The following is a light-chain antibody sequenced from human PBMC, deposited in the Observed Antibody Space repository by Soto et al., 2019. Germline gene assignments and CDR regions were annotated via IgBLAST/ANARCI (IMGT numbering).Light chain of an antibody. J-gene: IGKJ1*01. CDR1: QTISSW. CDR2: KAS. Sequence: DIQXTXSXSTLXASVGDRVTITCRASQTISSWLAWYQQKPGKAPKLLIYKASTLKSGVPSRFSGSGSGTEFTLTISSLQPDDFATYYCQHYNSYSEAFGQGTKVDIK. CDR3: QHYNSYSEA. V-gene: IGKV1-5*03.